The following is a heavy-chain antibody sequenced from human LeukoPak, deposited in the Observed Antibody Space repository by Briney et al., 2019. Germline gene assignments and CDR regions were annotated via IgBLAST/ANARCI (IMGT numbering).Heavy chain of an antibody. CDR3: AKVRPPYFDWLTDYAMDV. V-gene: IGHV3-23*01. CDR2: ISGSGVRI. D-gene: IGHD3-9*01. J-gene: IGHJ6*02. Sequence: GGSLRLSCAASGFTFSTYAMTGVRQLPGKGLEGVSAISGSGVRIYYADSVKGHFTISRDNSRNTVYLQTTSLRVDDTAVYYCAKVRPPYFDWLTDYAMDVWGQGTTVTVSS. CDR1: GFTFSTYA.